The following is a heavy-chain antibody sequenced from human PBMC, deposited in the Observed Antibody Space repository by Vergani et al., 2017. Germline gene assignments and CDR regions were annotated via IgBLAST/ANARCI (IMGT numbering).Heavy chain of an antibody. CDR3: ARADSYSYGYSFDY. Sequence: QVQLQESGPGLVKPSETLSLTCTVSGGSISSYYWSWIRQPPGKGLEWIGYIYYSGSTNYNPSLKSRVTISVDTSKNQFSLKLSSVTAADTAVYYCARADSYSYGYSFDYWGQGTLVTVSS. J-gene: IGHJ4*02. CDR1: GGSISSYY. V-gene: IGHV4-59*01. CDR2: IYYSGST. D-gene: IGHD5-18*01.